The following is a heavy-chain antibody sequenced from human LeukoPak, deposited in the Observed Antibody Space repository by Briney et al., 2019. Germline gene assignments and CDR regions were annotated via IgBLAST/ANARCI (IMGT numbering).Heavy chain of an antibody. CDR3: ARETSGAISHYYGMDV. J-gene: IGHJ6*02. Sequence: GGSLRLSCAASGFTFSSYSTNWVRQAPGKGLEWVSSISSSSSYIYYADSVKGRFTISRDNAKNSLYLQMNSLRAEDTAVYYCARETSGAISHYYGMDVWGQGTTVTVSS. D-gene: IGHD3-3*02. V-gene: IGHV3-21*01. CDR2: ISSSSSYI. CDR1: GFTFSSYS.